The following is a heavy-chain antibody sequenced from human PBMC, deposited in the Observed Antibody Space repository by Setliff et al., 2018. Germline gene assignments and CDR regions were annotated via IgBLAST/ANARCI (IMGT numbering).Heavy chain of an antibody. CDR3: ARVDFTMIQGVLGL. J-gene: IGHJ1*01. V-gene: IGHV4-39*07. CDR1: GGSVSSTSHY. D-gene: IGHD3-10*01. Sequence: SETLSLTCNVSGGSVSSTSHYWGWVRQPPGKGMEWIGSVYYSGYAYYNPSLQSRVTISVDMSKNQFSMKLTSVTAADTAVYYCARVDFTMIQGVLGLWGQGTLVTVSS. CDR2: VYYSGYA.